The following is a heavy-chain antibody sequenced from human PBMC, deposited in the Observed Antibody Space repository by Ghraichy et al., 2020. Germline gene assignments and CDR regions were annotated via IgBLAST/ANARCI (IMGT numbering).Heavy chain of an antibody. D-gene: IGHD2-21*01. CDR2: IFHTGTT. CDR3: ARHRVPVI. J-gene: IGHJ4*02. Sequence: SETLSLTCTVLGDSISGFHWSWTRPAPRKGLEWIGAIFHTGTTNYSPSLKSRLTISLDASKNQFSLKLTSVTAADTAIYYCARHRVPVIWGQGTLVTVSS. CDR1: GDSISGFH. V-gene: IGHV4-59*08.